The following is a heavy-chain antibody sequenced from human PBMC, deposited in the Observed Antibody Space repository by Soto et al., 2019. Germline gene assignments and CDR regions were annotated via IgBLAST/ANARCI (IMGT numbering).Heavy chain of an antibody. CDR2: ISGDGNTT. D-gene: IGHD6-13*01. V-gene: IGHV3-74*03. Sequence: DVQLVESGGGLAQPGGSLRLSCTASGFSFSTYWMHWVRQVPGKGPVWVSRISGDGNTTTYADSVKGRFTNSRDNANNILYLEMNTLRAEDTAVYHCTRGPRVDSAGTGAHWGQGTLVTVSS. J-gene: IGHJ4*02. CDR1: GFSFSTYW. CDR3: TRGPRVDSAGTGAH.